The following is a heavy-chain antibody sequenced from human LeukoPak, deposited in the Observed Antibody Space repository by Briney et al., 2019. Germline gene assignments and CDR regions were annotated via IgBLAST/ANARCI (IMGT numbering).Heavy chain of an antibody. J-gene: IGHJ4*02. D-gene: IGHD3-10*01. CDR3: ARNIRDMVRGVITDYYFDY. CDR1: GFTFSSYG. CDR2: IWYDGSNK. V-gene: IGHV3-33*01. Sequence: GGSLRLSCAASGFTFSSYGMHWVRQAPGKGLEWVAVIWYDGSNKYSDSVKGRFTISRDNSKNTLYLQMNSLRAEDTAVYYCARNIRDMVRGVITDYYFDYWGQGTLVTVSS.